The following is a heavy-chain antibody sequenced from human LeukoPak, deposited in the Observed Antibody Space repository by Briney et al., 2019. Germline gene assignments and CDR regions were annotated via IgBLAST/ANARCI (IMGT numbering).Heavy chain of an antibody. D-gene: IGHD6-19*01. CDR2: IYYSGST. CDR3: ARLDNNAWYYAFDI. Sequence: SETLSLTCTVSGGSISSSSYYWGWLRQPPGKVLEWIGSIYYSGSTYYNPSLKSRVTISVDTSKNQFSLKLSSVTAADTAVYCCARLDNNAWYYAFDIWSQGTMVTVSS. J-gene: IGHJ3*02. V-gene: IGHV4-39*01. CDR1: GGSISSSSYY.